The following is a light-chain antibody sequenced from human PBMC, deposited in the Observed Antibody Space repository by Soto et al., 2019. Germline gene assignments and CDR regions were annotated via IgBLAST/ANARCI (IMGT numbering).Light chain of an antibody. Sequence: QSVLTQPASVSGSPGQSITISCTGTSSDVGGYNYVSWYQQHPGKAPKLMIYDVSNRPSGVSNRFSGSKSGNTAPLTISGLQAEDEADYYCSSYTSSSTLVFVTGTKVTVL. V-gene: IGLV2-14*01. CDR2: DVS. CDR3: SSYTSSSTLV. J-gene: IGLJ1*01. CDR1: SSDVGGYNY.